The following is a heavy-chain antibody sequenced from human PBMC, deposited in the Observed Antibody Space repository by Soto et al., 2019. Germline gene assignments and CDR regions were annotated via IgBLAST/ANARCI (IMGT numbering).Heavy chain of an antibody. D-gene: IGHD2-2*01. CDR3: ARDPAGSTRPYYYGMDV. J-gene: IGHJ6*02. CDR1: GFTLRNYE. V-gene: IGHV3-21*01. CDR2: ISSRNSFI. Sequence: PGGSLRLSCAASGFTLRNYEMNWVRQAPGKGLEWVSFISSRNSFIYYADSVRGRFTISRDNAKNPVFLQMNSLRVEDTAVYYCARDPAGSTRPYYYGMDVWGQGTTVTVSS.